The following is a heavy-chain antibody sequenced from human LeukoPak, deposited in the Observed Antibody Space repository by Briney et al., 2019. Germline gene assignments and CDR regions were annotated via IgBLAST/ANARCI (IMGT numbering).Heavy chain of an antibody. D-gene: IGHD5-18*01. CDR1: GGSISSYY. J-gene: IGHJ4*02. CDR2: IYTSGST. V-gene: IGHV4-4*07. CDR3: ARDRGYSYAFDY. Sequence: SETLSLTCTVSGGSISSYYWSWIRQPAGKGLEWIGSIYTSGSTNYNPSLKSRVTISIDTSKNQFSLKLNSVTAADTAVYYCARDRGYSYAFDYWGQGTLVTVSS.